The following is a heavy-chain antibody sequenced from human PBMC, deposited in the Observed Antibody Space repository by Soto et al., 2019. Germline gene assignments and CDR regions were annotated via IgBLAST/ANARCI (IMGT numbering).Heavy chain of an antibody. Sequence: ASDTLSLTCAVSGASINTGGYYWTWIRQHPTKGLEWIGYIYFSGTTWYNPSLKSRVVMSVDLSQNQFSLNLTSVTAADTAVYFCVTNRGFDFYYFDSWGQGTPVTVSS. V-gene: IGHV4-31*11. CDR3: VTNRGFDFYYFDS. J-gene: IGHJ4*02. CDR2: IYFSGTT. CDR1: GASINTGGYY. D-gene: IGHD5-12*01.